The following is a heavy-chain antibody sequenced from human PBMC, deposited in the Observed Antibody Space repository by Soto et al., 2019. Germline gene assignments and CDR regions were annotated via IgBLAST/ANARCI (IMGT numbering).Heavy chain of an antibody. D-gene: IGHD3-3*01. V-gene: IGHV4-34*01. CDR1: GGSFSGYY. J-gene: IGHJ6*03. Sequence: PSETLSLTCAVYGGSFSGYYWSWIRQPPGKGLEWIGEINHSGSTNYNPSLKSRVTISVDTSKNQFSLKLSSVTAADTAVYYCSRQASDFWSGKPQYYMDVWGKGTTVTVSS. CDR3: SRQASDFWSGKPQYYMDV. CDR2: INHSGST.